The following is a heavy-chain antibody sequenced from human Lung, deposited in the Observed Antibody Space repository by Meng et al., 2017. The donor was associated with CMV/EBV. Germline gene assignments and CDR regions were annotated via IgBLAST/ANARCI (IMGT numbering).Heavy chain of an antibody. CDR1: GYTFTGYY. CDR2: INPNSGGT. J-gene: IGHJ4*02. CDR3: ATGWGATYRLDY. D-gene: IGHD1-26*01. V-gene: IGHV1-2*02. Sequence: QVPFVQSGAEGKKPXXXXXXSCKASGYTFTGYYMHWVRQAPGQGLEWMGWINPNSGGTNYAQKFQGRVTMTRDTSISTAYMELSRLRSDDTAVYYCATGWGATYRLDYWGQGTLVTVSS.